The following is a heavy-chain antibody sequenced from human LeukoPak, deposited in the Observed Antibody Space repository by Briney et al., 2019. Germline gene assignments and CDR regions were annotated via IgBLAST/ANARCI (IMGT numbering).Heavy chain of an antibody. J-gene: IGHJ4*02. V-gene: IGHV3-23*01. CDR1: GFTFSSYA. Sequence: PGGSLRLSCAASGFTFSSYAMSWVRQAPGKGLEWVSAISGSDGSTYYADSVKGRFTISRDNSKNTLYLQMNSLRAEDTAVYYCAKDPGGNYYDSSGYDYWGQGTLVTVSS. CDR2: ISGSDGST. D-gene: IGHD3-22*01. CDR3: AKDPGGNYYDSSGYDY.